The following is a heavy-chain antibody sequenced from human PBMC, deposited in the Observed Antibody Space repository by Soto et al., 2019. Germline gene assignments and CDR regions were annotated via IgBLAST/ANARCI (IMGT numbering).Heavy chain of an antibody. V-gene: IGHV3-33*01. CDR3: ARDDEYSGNGMDV. D-gene: IGHD3-10*01. CDR2: ILNDGSNR. CDR1: GFTFSNYG. Sequence: QVQLVESEGGVVQPARSLRLSCAASGFTFSNYGMHWVRQAPGKGLEWVAVILNDGSNRYHADSVKDRFTISRDNSKNTLYLQMNSLRAEDTAVYYCARDDEYSGNGMDVWGQGTTVTVS. J-gene: IGHJ6*02.